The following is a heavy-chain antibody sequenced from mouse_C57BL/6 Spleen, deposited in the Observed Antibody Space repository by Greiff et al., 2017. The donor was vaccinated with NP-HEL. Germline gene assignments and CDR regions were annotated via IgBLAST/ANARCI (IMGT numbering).Heavy chain of an antibody. CDR1: GYSFTDYN. CDR3: ARTNYYGSRDYFDY. Sequence: VQLQQSGPELVKPGASVKISCKASGYSFTDYNMNWVKQSNGKSLEWIGVINPNYGTTSYNQKFKGKATLTVDQSSSTAYMQHKSLTSEDSAVYYCARTNYYGSRDYFDYWGQGTTLTVSS. J-gene: IGHJ2*01. V-gene: IGHV1-39*01. CDR2: INPNYGTT. D-gene: IGHD1-1*01.